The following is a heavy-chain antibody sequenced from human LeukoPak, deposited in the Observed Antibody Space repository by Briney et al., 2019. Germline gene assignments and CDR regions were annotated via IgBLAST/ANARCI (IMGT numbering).Heavy chain of an antibody. CDR1: GGSISSYY. CDR3: ARGIAAAGTVFDY. CDR2: IYYSGST. D-gene: IGHD6-13*01. J-gene: IGHJ4*02. Sequence: SETLSLTCTVSGGSISSYYWSWIRQPLGKGLEWIGYIYYSGSTNYNPSLKSRVTISVDTSKNQFSLKLSSVTAADTAVYYCARGIAAAGTVFDYWGQGTLVTVSS. V-gene: IGHV4-59*01.